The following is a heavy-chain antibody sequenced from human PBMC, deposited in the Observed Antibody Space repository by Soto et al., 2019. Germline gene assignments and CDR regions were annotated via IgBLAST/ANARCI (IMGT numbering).Heavy chain of an antibody. CDR3: ARDGGYSSSWYISNWFDP. Sequence: QVQLVESGGGVVQPGRSLRLSCAASGFTFSSYAMHWVRQAPGKGLEWVAVISYDGSNKYYADSVKGRFIISRDNSKNTLYLQMNSLRAEDTAVYYCARDGGYSSSWYISNWFDPWGQGTLVTVSS. CDR2: ISYDGSNK. CDR1: GFTFSSYA. D-gene: IGHD6-13*01. J-gene: IGHJ5*02. V-gene: IGHV3-30-3*01.